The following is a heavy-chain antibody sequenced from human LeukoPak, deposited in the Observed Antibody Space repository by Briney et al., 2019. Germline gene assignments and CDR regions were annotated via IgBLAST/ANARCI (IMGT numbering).Heavy chain of an antibody. CDR1: GGSISSYY. CDR2: IDYRGNT. CDR3: ARAIRGSFYASDH. V-gene: IGHV4-59*01. D-gene: IGHD1-26*01. Sequence: SETLSLTCTVSGGSISSYYYSWIRQPPGKGLEWIGYIDYRGNTQYNPSLQSRVTLSVDTSKNQFSLQLGSVTAADTAVYYCARAIRGSFYASDHLGQGTLVTVSS. J-gene: IGHJ4*02.